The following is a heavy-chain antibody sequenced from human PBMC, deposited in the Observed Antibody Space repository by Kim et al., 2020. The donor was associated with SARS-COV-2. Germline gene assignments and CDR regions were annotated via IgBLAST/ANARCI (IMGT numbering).Heavy chain of an antibody. CDR3: ATAGSVRSGS. CDR1: GFAFSSYW. CDR2: MNSDGSTI. Sequence: GGSLRLSCAASGFAFSSYWMHWVRQAPGKGLEWVSRMNSDGSTIYYADSVKGRFTISRDNAKNTLFLQMHSLRVEDTAVYYCATAGSVRSGSWGEGALV. D-gene: IGHD1-26*01. J-gene: IGHJ4*02. V-gene: IGHV3-74*01.